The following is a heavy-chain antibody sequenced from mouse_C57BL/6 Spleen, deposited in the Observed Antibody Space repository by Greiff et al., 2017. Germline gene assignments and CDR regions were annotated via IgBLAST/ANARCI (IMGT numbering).Heavy chain of an antibody. J-gene: IGHJ3*01. V-gene: IGHV1-26*01. CDR2: INPKNGGT. Sequence: EVQLQQSGPELVKPGASEKISCKASGYTFTDYYMNWVKQSHGKSLEWIGDINPKNGGTSYNQKFKGKATLTVDKSSSTAYMELRSLTSEDSAVYYCARREDSSGYAWFAYWGQGTLVTVSA. D-gene: IGHD3-2*02. CDR3: ARREDSSGYAWFAY. CDR1: GYTFTDYY.